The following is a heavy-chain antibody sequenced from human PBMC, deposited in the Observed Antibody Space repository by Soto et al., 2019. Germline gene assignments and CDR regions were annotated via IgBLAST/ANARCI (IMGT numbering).Heavy chain of an antibody. V-gene: IGHV1-69*13. J-gene: IGHJ4*02. CDR3: ARGGSGYVWFNEF. Sequence: GASVKVSCKDTGGLFSSYAVSWVRQAPGQGLEWMGGIIPVFDTVYYAQKFQGRVTITADESTNTAYIELISLRSEETAMYYCARGGSGYVWFNEFWGQGTLVTVS. CDR1: GGLFSSYA. D-gene: IGHD3-22*01. CDR2: IIPVFDTV.